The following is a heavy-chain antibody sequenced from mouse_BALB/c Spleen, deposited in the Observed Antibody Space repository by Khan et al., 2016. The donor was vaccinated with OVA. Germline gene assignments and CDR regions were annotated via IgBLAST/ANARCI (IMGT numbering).Heavy chain of an antibody. D-gene: IGHD1-1*01. CDR3: ARVYGGDFDY. J-gene: IGHJ2*01. CDR1: GYSITSDYA. Sequence: VQLQQSGPGLVKPSQSLSLTCTVTGYSITSDYAWNWIRQFPGNKLEWMCFISSSGNTNYNPSLKSRISITRDTSKNQFFLQLNAVTTEDTATYDCARVYGGDFDYWGQGTTLTVSS. CDR2: ISSSGNT. V-gene: IGHV3-2*02.